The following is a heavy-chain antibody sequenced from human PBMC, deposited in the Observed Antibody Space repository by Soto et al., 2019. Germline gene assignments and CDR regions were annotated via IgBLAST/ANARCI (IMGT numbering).Heavy chain of an antibody. CDR1: GFSFSNNL. V-gene: IGHV3-72*01. CDR2: IQTKRQNYIT. CDR3: ICSRGTFGY. Sequence: GGSVRLSCAASGFSFSNNLMDWVRQAPGKGLQWVGRIQTKRQNYITQYATSLEGRFSISRDDSENSLYLQVNRLKTEDTAVYFCICSRGTFGYWGPGTLVTVSS. D-gene: IGHD2-15*01. J-gene: IGHJ4*02.